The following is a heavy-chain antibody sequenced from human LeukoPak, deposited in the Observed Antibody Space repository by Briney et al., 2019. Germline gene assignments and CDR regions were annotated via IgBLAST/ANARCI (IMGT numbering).Heavy chain of an antibody. V-gene: IGHV4-59*01. D-gene: IGHD3-16*02. CDR3: ARGRGTFGGVIVNNWFDP. CDR1: GGSISSYY. J-gene: IGHJ5*02. Sequence: SETLSLTCTVSGGSISSYYWSWIRQPPGKGLEWIGYIYYSGSTNYNPSLKSRVTISVDTSKNQFSLKLSSVTAADTAVYYCARGRGTFGGVIVNNWFDPWGQGTLVTVSS. CDR2: IYYSGST.